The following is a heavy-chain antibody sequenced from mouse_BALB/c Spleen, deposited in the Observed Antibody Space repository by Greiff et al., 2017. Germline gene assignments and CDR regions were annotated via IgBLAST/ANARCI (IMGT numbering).Heavy chain of an antibody. V-gene: IGHV14-3*02. J-gene: IGHJ2*01. CDR1: GFNIKDTY. Sequence: EVQLQQSGAELVKPGASVKLSCTASGFNIKDTYMHWVKQRPEQGLEWIGRIDPANGNTKYDPKFQGKATITADTSSNTAYLQLSSLTSEDTAVYYCARRNYGNYEVYWGQGTTLTVSS. CDR2: IDPANGNT. D-gene: IGHD2-1*01. CDR3: ARRNYGNYEVY.